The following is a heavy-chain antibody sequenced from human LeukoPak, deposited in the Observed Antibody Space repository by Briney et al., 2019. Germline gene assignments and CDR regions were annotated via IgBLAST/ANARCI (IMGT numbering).Heavy chain of an antibody. V-gene: IGHV3-48*03. CDR1: GFTFSSYE. Sequence: PGGSLRLSCAASGFTFSSYEMNWVRQAPGKGLEWVSYISSSGSTIYYADSVKGRFTISRDNAKNSLYLQMNSLRAEDTAVYHCARDGFTIFGVVISNDYWGQGTLVTVSS. D-gene: IGHD3-3*01. CDR3: ARDGFTIFGVVISNDY. J-gene: IGHJ4*02. CDR2: ISSSGSTI.